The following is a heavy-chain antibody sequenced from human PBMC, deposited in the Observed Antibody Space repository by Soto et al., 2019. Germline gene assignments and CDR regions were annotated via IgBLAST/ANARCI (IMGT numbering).Heavy chain of an antibody. CDR2: INPNSGGT. D-gene: IGHD2-2*01. J-gene: IGHJ5*02. Sequence: ASVTVSCKASGYTFTGYYMHWVRQAPGQGLEWMGWINPNSGGTNYAQKFQGRVTMTRDTSISTAYMELSRLRSDDTAVYYCARRYCSSTSCYNNWFDPWGQGTLVTVSS. CDR3: ARRYCSSTSCYNNWFDP. CDR1: GYTFTGYY. V-gene: IGHV1-2*02.